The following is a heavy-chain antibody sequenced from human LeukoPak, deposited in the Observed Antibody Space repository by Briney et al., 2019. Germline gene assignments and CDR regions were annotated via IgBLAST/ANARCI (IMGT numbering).Heavy chain of an antibody. CDR2: IYHSGST. CDR3: ARGTGSVVPAAPYNWFDP. Sequence: SETLSLTCTVSGYSISSGYYWGWIRPPPGKGLEWIGSIYHSGSTYYNPSLKSRVTISVDTSKNQFSLKLSSVTAADTAVYYCARGTGSVVPAAPYNWFDPWGQGTLVTVSS. V-gene: IGHV4-38-2*02. J-gene: IGHJ5*02. CDR1: GYSISSGYY. D-gene: IGHD2-2*01.